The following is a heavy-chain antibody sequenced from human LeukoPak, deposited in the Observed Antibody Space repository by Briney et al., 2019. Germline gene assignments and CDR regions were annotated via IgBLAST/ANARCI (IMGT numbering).Heavy chain of an antibody. D-gene: IGHD6-6*01. CDR1: GYTFTGYY. J-gene: IGHJ4*02. CDR2: ISAYNGNT. V-gene: IGHV1-18*04. Sequence: ASVKVSCKASGYTFTGYYMHWVRQAPGQGLEWMGWISAYNGNTNYAQKLQGRVTMTTDTSTSTAYMELRSLRSDDTAVYYCARSTNKYSSSSGADYWGQGTLVTVSS. CDR3: ARSTNKYSSSSGADY.